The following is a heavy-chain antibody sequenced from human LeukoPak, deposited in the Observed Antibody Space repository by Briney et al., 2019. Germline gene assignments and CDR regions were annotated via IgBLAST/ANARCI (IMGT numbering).Heavy chain of an antibody. J-gene: IGHJ2*01. CDR3: ARVSGRFTWYFDL. V-gene: IGHV4-38-2*02. CDR1: DYSISSSYY. Sequence: SKTLSLACTVSDYSISSSYYWGWIRQPPGKGLEWFGIIYHSGSTYYNPSLKSRVTISVDTSKNQFSLKLSSVTAADTAVYYCARVSGRFTWYFDLWGRGTLVTVSS. CDR2: IYHSGST.